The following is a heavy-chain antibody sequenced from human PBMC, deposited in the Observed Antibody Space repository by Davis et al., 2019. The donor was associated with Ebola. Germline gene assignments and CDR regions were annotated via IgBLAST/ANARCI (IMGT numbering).Heavy chain of an antibody. CDR3: AKGGSSWYFDY. V-gene: IGHV4-4*02. D-gene: IGHD6-13*01. J-gene: IGHJ4*02. Sequence: MPSETLSLTCAVSGGSISSSNWWSWVRQPPGKGLEWIGEIYHSGSTNYNPSLKSRVTISVDTSKNQFSLKLSSVTAADTAVYYCAKGGSSWYFDYWGQGTLVTVSS. CDR1: GGSISSSNW. CDR2: IYHSGST.